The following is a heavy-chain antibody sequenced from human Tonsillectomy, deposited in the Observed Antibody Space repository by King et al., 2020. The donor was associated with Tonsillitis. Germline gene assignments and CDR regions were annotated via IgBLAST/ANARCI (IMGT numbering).Heavy chain of an antibody. Sequence: VQLVESGAEVKKPGASVKVSCKASGYTFTGYYMHWVRQAPGQGLEWMGWISPKSGGTNYAQNFQGRVTMTGDTSISTAYMVLSRLRSDDTAVYYCARDQGYTSSIDYWGQGTLVTVSS. CDR1: GYTFTGYY. CDR3: ARDQGYTSSIDY. J-gene: IGHJ4*02. V-gene: IGHV1-2*02. CDR2: ISPKSGGT. D-gene: IGHD6-13*01.